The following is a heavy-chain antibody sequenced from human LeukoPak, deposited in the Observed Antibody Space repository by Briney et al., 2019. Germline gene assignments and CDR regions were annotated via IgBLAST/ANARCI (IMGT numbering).Heavy chain of an antibody. Sequence: GGSLRLSCEASGFNVSSNYMTWVRQAPGKGLEWVSLIYGDGITDYADSVKGRFHISRHSSKNTLYLQMNSLRAEDTAVYYCARGIIYLDYRGQGTLVTVSS. J-gene: IGHJ4*02. D-gene: IGHD3-10*01. CDR3: ARGIIYLDY. V-gene: IGHV3-53*04. CDR1: GFNVSSNY. CDR2: IYGDGIT.